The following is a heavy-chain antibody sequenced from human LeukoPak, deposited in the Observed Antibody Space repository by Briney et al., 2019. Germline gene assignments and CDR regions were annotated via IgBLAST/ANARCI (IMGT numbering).Heavy chain of an antibody. CDR1: GFTVSSNY. D-gene: IGHD3-3*01. CDR2: IHGGGDVT. V-gene: IGHV3-23*01. CDR3: AKSGDPLYYDFWSGYYTYFDY. J-gene: IGHJ4*02. Sequence: GGSLRLSCAASGFTVSSNYMSWVRQAPGKGLEWVSTIHGGGDVTYYADSVKGRFTISRDNSRNTLYLQMNSLRAEDTAVYYCAKSGDPLYYDFWSGYYTYFDYWGQGTLVTVSS.